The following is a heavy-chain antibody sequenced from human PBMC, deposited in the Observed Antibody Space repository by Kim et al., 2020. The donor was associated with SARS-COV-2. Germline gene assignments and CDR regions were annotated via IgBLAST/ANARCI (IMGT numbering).Heavy chain of an antibody. CDR2: ISSGGGGT. D-gene: IGHD6-19*01. V-gene: IGHV3-23*01. J-gene: IGHJ4*02. CDR1: GFTFSSYA. CDR3: AKRDNSGWYAVDY. Sequence: GGSLRLSCAASGFTFSSYAMTWVRQAPGTGLEWVSSISSGGGGTYYADSVKGRFTISRDNSDNTLYLQMNSLRAEDTAIYFCAKRDNSGWYAVDYWGQGTLVTVSS.